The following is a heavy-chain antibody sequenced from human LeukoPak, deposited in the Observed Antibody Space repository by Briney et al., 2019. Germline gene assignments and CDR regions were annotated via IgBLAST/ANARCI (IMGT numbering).Heavy chain of an antibody. CDR1: GFTFSNYG. J-gene: IGHJ6*03. CDR2: ISYDGSNE. Sequence: GGSLRLSCAASGFTFSNYGMHWVRQAPGKGLEWVAVISYDGSNEYYADSVEGRFTISRDNSKNTLYLQMNSLRPEDTAVYYCARDLRGYYYFYADVWGQGTTVTVSS. CDR3: ARDLRGYYYFYADV. D-gene: IGHD4-17*01. V-gene: IGHV3-30*03.